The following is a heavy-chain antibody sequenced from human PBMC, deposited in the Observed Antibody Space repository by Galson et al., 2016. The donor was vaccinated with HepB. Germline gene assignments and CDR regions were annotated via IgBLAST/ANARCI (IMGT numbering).Heavy chain of an antibody. CDR2: INPSGGST. D-gene: IGHD2-15*01. V-gene: IGHV1-46*01. Sequence: SVKVSCKASGYTFTSYYMHWVRQAPGQGLEWMGIINPSGGSTSYAQKFQGRVTMTRDTSTSPVYMELSSLRSEATAVYYCASCSGGSCYSVDYWGQGTLVTVSS. J-gene: IGHJ4*02. CDR1: GYTFTSYY. CDR3: ASCSGGSCYSVDY.